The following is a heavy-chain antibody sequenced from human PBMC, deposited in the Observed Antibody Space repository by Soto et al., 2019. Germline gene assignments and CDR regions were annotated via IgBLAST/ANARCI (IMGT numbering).Heavy chain of an antibody. V-gene: IGHV1-69*01. CDR1: GGTFSSYA. CDR2: IIPISDTT. D-gene: IGHD2-2*01. CDR3: ARSQGSSTSLEIYYYYYYGMDV. J-gene: IGHJ6*02. Sequence: QVQLVQSGAEVKKPGSSVKVSCKASGGTFSSYAISWVRQAPGQGLEWMGGIIPISDTTNYAQKFQGRVTITADESTSIACMELSSLRSEYTAVYYCARSQGSSTSLEIYYYYYYGMDVWGQGTTVTVSS.